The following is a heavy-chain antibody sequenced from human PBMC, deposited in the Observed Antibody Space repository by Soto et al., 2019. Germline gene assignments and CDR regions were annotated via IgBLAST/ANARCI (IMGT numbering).Heavy chain of an antibody. CDR1: GGSISSYY. V-gene: IGHV4-59*01. CDR2: IYYSGST. J-gene: IGHJ4*02. CDR3: ARSRYTSGWWTPPFDY. D-gene: IGHD6-19*01. Sequence: QVQLQESGPGLVKPSESLSLTCAVSGGSISSYYWSWIRQPPGKGLEWIGYIYYSGSTNYNPSLKSRVTLSVDTSKNKFSLKLTSATAADTAVYYCARSRYTSGWWTPPFDYWGQGTLVTVSS.